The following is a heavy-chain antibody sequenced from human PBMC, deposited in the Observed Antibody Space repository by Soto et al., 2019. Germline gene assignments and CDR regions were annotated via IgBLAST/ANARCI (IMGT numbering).Heavy chain of an antibody. J-gene: IGHJ4*02. V-gene: IGHV4-59*01. Sequence: SETLSLTCSASGGSISSYYWSWIRQPPGKGLEWIGYIYYSGTTNYNPSLKSRVTISIDTSKNQFSVKLSSVTAADTAVYYCARASATIAAAAIFDYWGQGTLVTVSS. D-gene: IGHD6-13*01. CDR2: IYYSGTT. CDR3: ARASATIAAAAIFDY. CDR1: GGSISSYY.